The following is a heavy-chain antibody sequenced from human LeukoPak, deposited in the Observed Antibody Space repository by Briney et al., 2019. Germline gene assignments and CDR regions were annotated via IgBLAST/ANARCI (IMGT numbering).Heavy chain of an antibody. CDR2: TRYDGNNK. D-gene: IGHD3-10*02. Sequence: PGGSLRLSCAASGFTFSSYEMNWVRQAPGKGLEWVAFTRYDGNNKYQPDSVKGRFTISRDNSKNTLYLQMNSLRAEDTAVYYCAKDRTMFSGDDAFDIWGQGTMVTVSS. CDR3: AKDRTMFSGDDAFDI. CDR1: GFTFSSYE. J-gene: IGHJ3*02. V-gene: IGHV3-30*02.